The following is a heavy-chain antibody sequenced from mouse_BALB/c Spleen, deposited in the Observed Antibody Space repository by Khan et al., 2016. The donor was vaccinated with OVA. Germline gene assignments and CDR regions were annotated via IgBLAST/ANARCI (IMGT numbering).Heavy chain of an antibody. Sequence: VQLQQSGAELARPGTSVILSCKASGYTFTDYYIDWVKQRTGQGLEWIGEIFPGSGSTHYNEKFTGTATLTADKSSSTAYMQLSSLTFEDSAVYFCARAGAYYFDYWGQGTTLTVSP. V-gene: IGHV1-77*01. CDR1: GYTFTDYY. J-gene: IGHJ2*01. CDR3: ARAGAYYFDY. D-gene: IGHD3-1*01. CDR2: IFPGSGST.